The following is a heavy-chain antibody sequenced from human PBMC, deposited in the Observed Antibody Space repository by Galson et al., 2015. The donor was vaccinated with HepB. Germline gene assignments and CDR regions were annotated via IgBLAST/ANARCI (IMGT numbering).Heavy chain of an antibody. D-gene: IGHD6-13*01. CDR3: TRLGDLSGYSSL. CDR1: GFTFSGSA. CDR2: IGSKANSYAT. Sequence: SLRLSCAASGFTFSGSAMHWVRQASGRGLEWVGRIGSKANSYATAYAASVKGRFTISRDDSKNTAYMQMNNLKTEDTAVYYCTRLGDLSGYSSLWGQGTLVTVSS. V-gene: IGHV3-73*01. J-gene: IGHJ4*02.